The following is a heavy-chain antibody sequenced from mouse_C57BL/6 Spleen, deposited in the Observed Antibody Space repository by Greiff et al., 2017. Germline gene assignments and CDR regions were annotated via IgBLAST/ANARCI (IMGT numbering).Heavy chain of an antibody. CDR2: IWTGGGT. Sequence: VQRVESGPGLVAPSQSLSITCTVSGFSLTSSAISWVRQPPGKGLEWLGVIWTGGGTNYNSALKSRRSISKVNANSQVFLKMNSLQTDYTARYYCARNGVYGSSPYFDVWGTGTTVTVSS. V-gene: IGHV2-9-1*01. CDR1: GFSLTSSA. D-gene: IGHD1-1*01. J-gene: IGHJ1*03. CDR3: ARNGVYGSSPYFDV.